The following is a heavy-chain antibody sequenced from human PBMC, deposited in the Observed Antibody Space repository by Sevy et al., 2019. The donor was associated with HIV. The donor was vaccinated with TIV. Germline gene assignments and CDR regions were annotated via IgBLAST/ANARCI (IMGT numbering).Heavy chain of an antibody. D-gene: IGHD2-15*01. CDR1: GGSISSSSYY. J-gene: IGHJ4*02. CDR3: ARDEAAHTGHYFDY. Sequence: SETLSLTCTVSGGSISSSSYYWGWIRQPPGKGLEWIGSIYYSGSTYYNPSLKSRVTISVDTSKNQFSLKLSSVTAADTAVYYCARDEAAHTGHYFDYWGQGTLVTVSS. CDR2: IYYSGST. V-gene: IGHV4-39*02.